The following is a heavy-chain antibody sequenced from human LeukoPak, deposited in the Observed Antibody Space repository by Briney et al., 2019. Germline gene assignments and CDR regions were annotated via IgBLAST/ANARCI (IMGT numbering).Heavy chain of an antibody. Sequence: GGSLRLSCAASGFTFSSYSMNWVRQAPGKGLEWVSSISSSSSSYIYYADSVKGRFTISRDNAKNSLYLQMNSLRAEDTAVYYCARDHSYYDSSGYYWGQGTLVTVSS. D-gene: IGHD3-22*01. CDR2: ISSSSSSYI. CDR1: GFTFSSYS. CDR3: ARDHSYYDSSGYY. V-gene: IGHV3-21*01. J-gene: IGHJ4*02.